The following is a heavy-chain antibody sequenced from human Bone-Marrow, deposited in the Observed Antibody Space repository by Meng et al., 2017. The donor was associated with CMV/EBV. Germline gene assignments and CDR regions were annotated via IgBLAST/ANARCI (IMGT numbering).Heavy chain of an antibody. J-gene: IGHJ6*02. V-gene: IGHV1-18*01. CDR2: ISAYNGNT. D-gene: IGHD2-2*01. CDR3: ARDTVGIVVVPAARSYYYYYGMDV. Sequence: ISGVRQDPGQGLEWMGWISAYNGNTNDAQKLKGRGTMTTDTSTSTAYMELRSLRSDDTAVYYCARDTVGIVVVPAARSYYYYYGMDVWGQGTTVTVSS.